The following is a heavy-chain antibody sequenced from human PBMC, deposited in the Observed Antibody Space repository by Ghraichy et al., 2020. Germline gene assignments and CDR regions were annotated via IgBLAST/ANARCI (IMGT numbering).Heavy chain of an antibody. V-gene: IGHV3-33*08. CDR1: GFTFSSYG. CDR2: IWYDGSNK. D-gene: IGHD3-16*02. CDR3: ARDADYLDYDYVWGSYRYIAPGGFLDY. Sequence: GGSLRLSCAASGFTFSSYGMHWVRQAPGKRLEWVAVIWYDGSNKYYADSVKGRFTISRDNSKNTLYLQMNSLRAEDTAVYYCARDADYLDYDYVWGSYRYIAPGGFLDYWGQGTLVTVSS. J-gene: IGHJ4*02.